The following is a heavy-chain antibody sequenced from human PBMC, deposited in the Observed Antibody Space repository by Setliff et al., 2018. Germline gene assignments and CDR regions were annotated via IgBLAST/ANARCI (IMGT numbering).Heavy chain of an antibody. Sequence: SETLSLTCTVSGGSISSYYWSWIRQPAGKGLEWIGRIYTSGSTNYNPSLKSQVSISVDTSKNQFSLKLSSVTAADTAVYYCARESRYYYDNLGTLDYWGQGTLVTVSS. CDR1: GGSISSYY. CDR3: ARESRYYYDNLGTLDY. V-gene: IGHV4-4*07. D-gene: IGHD3-22*01. J-gene: IGHJ4*02. CDR2: IYTSGST.